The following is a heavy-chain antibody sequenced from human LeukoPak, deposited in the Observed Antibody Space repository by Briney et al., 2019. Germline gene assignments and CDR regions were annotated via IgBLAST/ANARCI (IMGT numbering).Heavy chain of an antibody. J-gene: IGHJ5*02. CDR2: INPNSGGT. D-gene: IGHD6-19*01. V-gene: IGHV1-2*02. CDR3: ARGNGQWLIDP. CDR1: GYTFTDYS. Sequence: GASVKVSCKASGYTFTDYSIYWVRQAPGQGLEWLGGINPNSGGTNYAQKFQGRVTVTRDTSISTAYMELSSLRSDDPAVYFCARGNGQWLIDPWGQGSLVTVSS.